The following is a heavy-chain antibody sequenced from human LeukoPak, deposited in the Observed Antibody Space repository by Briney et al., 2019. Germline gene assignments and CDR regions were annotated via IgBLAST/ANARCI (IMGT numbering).Heavy chain of an antibody. J-gene: IGHJ4*02. Sequence: GRSLRLSCAASGFTFSSYAMHWVRQAPGKGLEWVAVISKDGSNKYYADSVKGRVTISRDNSKNTLYLQMNSLRVEDTAVYYCARVPDSSGWSGDYWGQGTLVTVSS. V-gene: IGHV3-30*04. CDR3: ARVPDSSGWSGDY. CDR2: ISKDGSNK. D-gene: IGHD6-19*01. CDR1: GFTFSSYA.